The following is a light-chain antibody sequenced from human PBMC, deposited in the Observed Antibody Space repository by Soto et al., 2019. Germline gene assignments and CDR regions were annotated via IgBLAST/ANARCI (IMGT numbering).Light chain of an antibody. V-gene: IGLV2-23*02. CDR1: SSDVGSYSL. J-gene: IGLJ1*01. Sequence: QSALTQPASVSVSTGQSITISCTGTSSDVGSYSLVSWYQLHPGRAPKLIIYEVNQRPSGVSNRFSGSKSGNTASLTISGLQAEDEADYYCCSFAGSGIYVFGSGTKVTVL. CDR3: CSFAGSGIYV. CDR2: EVN.